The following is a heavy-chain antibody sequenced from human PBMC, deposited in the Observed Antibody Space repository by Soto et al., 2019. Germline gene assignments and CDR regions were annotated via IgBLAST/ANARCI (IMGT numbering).Heavy chain of an antibody. Sequence: SETLSLTCTVSGGSISSSSYYWGWIRQPPGKGLEWIGSIYYSGSTYYNPSLKGRVTISVDTSKNQFSLRLSSVTAADTAVYYCAGSWYSSGWYYFDYWGQGTLVTVSS. J-gene: IGHJ4*02. V-gene: IGHV4-39*01. CDR2: IYYSGST. CDR3: AGSWYSSGWYYFDY. CDR1: GGSISSSSYY. D-gene: IGHD6-19*01.